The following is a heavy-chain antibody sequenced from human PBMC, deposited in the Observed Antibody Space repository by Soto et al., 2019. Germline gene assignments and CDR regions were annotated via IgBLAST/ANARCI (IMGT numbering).Heavy chain of an antibody. CDR1: GYSFTSYW. CDR3: ARVGYCSGGSCFHYYYMDV. Sequence: GESLKISCKGSGYSFTSYWIGWVRQMPGKGLEWMGIIYPGDSDTRYSPSFQGQVTISADKSISTAYLQWSSLKASDTAMYYCARVGYCSGGSCFHYYYMDVWGKGTTVTVSS. V-gene: IGHV5-51*01. CDR2: IYPGDSDT. J-gene: IGHJ6*03. D-gene: IGHD2-15*01.